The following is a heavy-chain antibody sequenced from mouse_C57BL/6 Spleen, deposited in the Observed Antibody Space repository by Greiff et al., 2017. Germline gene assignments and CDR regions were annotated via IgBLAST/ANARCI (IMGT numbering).Heavy chain of an antibody. Sequence: VKLVESGPELVKPGASVKISCKASGYSFASYYIHWVKQRPGQGLEWIGWIYPGSGNTKYNEKFKGKATLTADTSSSTAYMQLSSLTSEDSAVYYCAREITTVVAPVDYWGQGTTLTVSS. J-gene: IGHJ2*01. CDR3: AREITTVVAPVDY. D-gene: IGHD1-1*01. V-gene: IGHV1-66*01. CDR1: GYSFASYY. CDR2: IYPGSGNT.